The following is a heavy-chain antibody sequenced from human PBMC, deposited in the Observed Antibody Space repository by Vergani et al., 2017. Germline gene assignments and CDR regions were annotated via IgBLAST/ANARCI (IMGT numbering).Heavy chain of an antibody. CDR2: INWNGGST. V-gene: IGHV3-20*04. Sequence: VQILQSGGGVVQPGGSLRLSCTLSGFTLNTYGIHWVRQAPGKGLEWVSGINWNGGSTGYADSVKGRFTISRDNAKNSLYLQMNSLRAEDTALYYCARERNAYYDFWSGYYTQYYFDYWGQGTLVTVSS. D-gene: IGHD3-3*01. CDR3: ARERNAYYDFWSGYYTQYYFDY. CDR1: GFTLNTYG. J-gene: IGHJ4*02.